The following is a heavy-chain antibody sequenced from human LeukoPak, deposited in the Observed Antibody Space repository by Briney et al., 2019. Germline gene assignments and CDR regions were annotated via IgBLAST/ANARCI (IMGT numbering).Heavy chain of an antibody. Sequence: PSETLSLSCTVSGGSISSYYWSWIRQPAGKGLEWIGRIYTSGSTNYNASLKSRVSMSVDTSKNQFSLKLSSVTAADTAVFYCARENSGSYIEFDYWGQGTPVTVSS. J-gene: IGHJ4*02. CDR3: ARENSGSYIEFDY. CDR2: IYTSGST. CDR1: GGSISSYY. D-gene: IGHD1-26*01. V-gene: IGHV4-4*07.